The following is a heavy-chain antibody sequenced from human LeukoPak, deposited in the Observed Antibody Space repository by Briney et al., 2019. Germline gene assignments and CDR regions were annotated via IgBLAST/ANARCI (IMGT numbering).Heavy chain of an antibody. CDR2: ISGYNGKT. V-gene: IGHV1-18*01. CDR1: GYTFTSYG. D-gene: IGHD2-15*01. Sequence: GASVKVSCKASGYTFTSYGISWVRQAPGQGLEWMGWISGYNGKTNYAQKLQGRVTMTTDTSTSTAYMELRSLRSDDTAVYYCARVSSGAYCSGGSCYSDPFDYWGQGTLVTVSS. J-gene: IGHJ4*02. CDR3: ARVSSGAYCSGGSCYSDPFDY.